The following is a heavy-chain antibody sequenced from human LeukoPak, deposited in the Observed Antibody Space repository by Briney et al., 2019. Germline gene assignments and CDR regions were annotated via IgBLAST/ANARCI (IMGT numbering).Heavy chain of an antibody. CDR1: GGSFSGYY. J-gene: IGHJ4*02. Sequence: SETLSLTCAVYGGSFSGYYWSWIRQPPGKGLEWIGYIYYSGSTNYNPSLKSRVTISVDTSKNQFSLKLSSVTAADTAVYYCARGVGGFTAMVYYFDYWGQGTLVTVSS. V-gene: IGHV4-59*01. CDR3: ARGVGGFTAMVYYFDY. D-gene: IGHD5-18*01. CDR2: IYYSGST.